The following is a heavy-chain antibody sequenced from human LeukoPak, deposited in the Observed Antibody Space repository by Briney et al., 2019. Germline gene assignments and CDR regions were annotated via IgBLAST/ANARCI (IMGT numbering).Heavy chain of an antibody. J-gene: IGHJ4*02. V-gene: IGHV1-8*01. D-gene: IGHD5-12*01. Sequence: ASVKVSCKASGYTFTSYDINWVRQTTGQGLEWMGWMNPNSGNTGYAQKFQGRVTMTRNTSISTAYMELSSLRSEDTAVYYCARGKRYSGYDLMDWGQGTLVTVSS. CDR2: MNPNSGNT. CDR3: ARGKRYSGYDLMD. CDR1: GYTFTSYD.